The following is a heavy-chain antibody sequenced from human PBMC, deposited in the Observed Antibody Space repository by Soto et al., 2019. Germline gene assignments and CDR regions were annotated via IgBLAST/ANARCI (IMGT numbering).Heavy chain of an antibody. J-gene: IGHJ4*02. V-gene: IGHV4-59*13. Sequence: PSETLSLTCTVSGGSISGYYWSWIRQSPGEGLECIGYIYPGGSTNYNPSLKSRVTTSVDTSKSQFSLKLSSVIAADTAVYYCARGIGDVHFDYWGQGTVVTVSS. CDR1: GGSISGYY. CDR3: ARGIGDVHFDY. D-gene: IGHD3-16*01. CDR2: IYPGGST.